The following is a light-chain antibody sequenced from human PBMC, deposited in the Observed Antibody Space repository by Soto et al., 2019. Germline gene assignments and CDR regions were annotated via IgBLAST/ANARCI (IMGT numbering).Light chain of an antibody. CDR2: TTS. V-gene: IGKV1-39*01. Sequence: IQMTQPPSTLSASVGDRVNSTCRTSQPISDYLNWYQQKPGKAPTLLIYTTSNLQSGVPSRFSGSGSATHFTLTISSLQPEDFATYYCQQHYNTPRTFGQGTKVDIK. J-gene: IGKJ1*01. CDR1: QPISDY. CDR3: QQHYNTPRT.